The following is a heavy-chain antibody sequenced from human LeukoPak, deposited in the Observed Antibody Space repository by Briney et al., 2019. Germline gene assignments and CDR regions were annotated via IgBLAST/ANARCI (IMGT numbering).Heavy chain of an antibody. CDR2: IIPIFGTA. CDR1: GGTFSSYA. D-gene: IGHD5-12*01. V-gene: IGHV1-69*13. CDR3: ARDQNSGYDLSAFDI. J-gene: IGHJ3*02. Sequence: ASVKISCKASGGTFSSYAISWVRQAPGQGLEWMGGIIPIFGTANYAQKFQGRVTITADESTSTAYMELSSLRSEDTAVYYCARDQNSGYDLSAFDIWGQGTMVTVSS.